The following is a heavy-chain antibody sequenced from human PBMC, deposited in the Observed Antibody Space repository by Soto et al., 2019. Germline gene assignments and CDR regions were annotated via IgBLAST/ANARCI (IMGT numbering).Heavy chain of an antibody. V-gene: IGHV3-23*01. D-gene: IGHD5-18*01. CDR1: GFTFGSYA. CDR2: ISGIGGNT. Sequence: GGSLRLSCAASGFTFGSYAMTFVPQAPGKGLEWVSAISGIGGNTYYADSVKGRFTISRLNSKNTLYLQMNSLRAEDTAVYFCAKEPLLGYNYDYLAWGQGPLVTVSS. CDR3: AKEPLLGYNYDYLA. J-gene: IGHJ5*02.